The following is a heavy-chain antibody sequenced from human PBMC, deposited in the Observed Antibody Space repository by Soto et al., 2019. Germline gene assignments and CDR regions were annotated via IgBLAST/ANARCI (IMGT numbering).Heavy chain of an antibody. Sequence: QLQLKESGPGLVKPSETLSLTCSVSGGPIRSSSHYWGWIRQSPGTGLEWIGSIDESGTTYYNPSIQSRVTVSVDTSKNQFSLKVISVTGADTAIYYGAREGGYVEYWGQGPLVTVSS. D-gene: IGHD3-16*01. V-gene: IGHV4-39*02. CDR2: IDESGTT. J-gene: IGHJ4*02. CDR3: AREGGYVEY. CDR1: GGPIRSSSHY.